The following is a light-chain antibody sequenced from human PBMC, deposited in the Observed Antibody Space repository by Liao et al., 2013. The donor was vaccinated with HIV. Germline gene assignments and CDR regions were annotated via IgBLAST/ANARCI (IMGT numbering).Light chain of an antibody. CDR3: QAWDRNTAI. J-gene: IGLJ2*01. CDR2: QDT. CDR1: KLGDKY. Sequence: SYELTQPPSVSVSPGQTANITCSGDKLGDKYACWYQQKPGQSPVLVIYQDTKRPSGIPERFSGSNSGNTATLTISGTRAMDEADYYCQAWDRNTAIFGGGTKLTVL. V-gene: IGLV3-1*01.